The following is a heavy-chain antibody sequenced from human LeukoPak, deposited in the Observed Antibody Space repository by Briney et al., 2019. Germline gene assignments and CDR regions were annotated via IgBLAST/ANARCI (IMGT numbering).Heavy chain of an antibody. V-gene: IGHV3-43*02. CDR1: GFRFDDYA. CDR3: AKDYGCCSGGPCLSYYGMDV. J-gene: IGHJ6*02. CDR2: ISEDGGST. Sequence: GGSLILSCAASGFRFDDYAMHWVRQGPGKGLEWVSLISEDGGSTYYADSVKGRFTISRDNSKSSLYLQMNSLRSEDTALYYCAKDYGCCSGGPCLSYYGMDVWGQGTTVTVSS. D-gene: IGHD2-15*01.